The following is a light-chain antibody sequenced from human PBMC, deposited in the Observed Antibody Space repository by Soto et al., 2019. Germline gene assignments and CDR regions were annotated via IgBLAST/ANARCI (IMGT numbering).Light chain of an antibody. V-gene: IGKV3-15*01. Sequence: EIVMTQSPATLSVSPGERATLSCRASQSVSSNLAWYQRAPGQAPRLLIYDASTRATGIPARFSGSGSGTEFTLTVSSLQSEDFAVYYCQQYDDWPQTSGQGTKVEIK. CDR2: DAS. CDR1: QSVSSN. J-gene: IGKJ1*01. CDR3: QQYDDWPQT.